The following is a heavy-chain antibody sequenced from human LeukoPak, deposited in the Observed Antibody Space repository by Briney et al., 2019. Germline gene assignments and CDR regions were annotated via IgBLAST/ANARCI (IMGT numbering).Heavy chain of an antibody. CDR2: IYYSGNT. Sequence: SETLSLTCTVSGGSISGYYWSWIRQPPGKGLEWIGYIYYSGNTNYNPSLKSRVTISVHTSKNQFSLKLSSVTAADTAVYYCARIVAYGYGYIDYWGHGTLVTVSS. CDR1: GGSISGYY. D-gene: IGHD5-18*01. V-gene: IGHV4-59*01. CDR3: ARIVAYGYGYIDY. J-gene: IGHJ4*01.